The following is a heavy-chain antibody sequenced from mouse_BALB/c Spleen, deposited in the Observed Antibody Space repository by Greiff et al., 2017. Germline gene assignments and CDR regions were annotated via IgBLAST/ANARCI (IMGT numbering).Heavy chain of an antibody. Sequence: EVQGVESGGGLVKPGGSLKLSCAASGFTFSSYAMSWVRQSPEKGLEWVAEISSGGSYTYYPDTVTGRFTISRDNAKNTLYLEMSSLRSEDTAMYYCAREGGYDGAWFAYWGQGTLVTVSA. J-gene: IGHJ3*01. CDR2: ISSGGSYT. CDR1: GFTFSSYA. CDR3: AREGGYDGAWFAY. V-gene: IGHV5-9-4*01. D-gene: IGHD2-2*01.